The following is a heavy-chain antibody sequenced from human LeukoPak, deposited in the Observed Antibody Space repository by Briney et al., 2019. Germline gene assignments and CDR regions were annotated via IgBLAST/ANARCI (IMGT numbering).Heavy chain of an antibody. Sequence: GGSLRLSCAASGFTFSSYGMHWVRQPPGKGLECVAVISYDGSNKYYADSVKGRLTISRDNSKNTLYLQMNSLGAEDTAVDYCGRAYGWRYFYWFDPWGQGTLVTVSS. V-gene: IGHV3-30*03. CDR1: GFTFSSYG. J-gene: IGHJ5*02. CDR2: ISYDGSNK. CDR3: GRAYGWRYFYWFDP. D-gene: IGHD3-9*01.